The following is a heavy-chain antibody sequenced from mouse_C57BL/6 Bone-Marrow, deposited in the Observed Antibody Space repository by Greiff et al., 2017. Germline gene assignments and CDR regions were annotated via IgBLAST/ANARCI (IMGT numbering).Heavy chain of an antibody. V-gene: IGHV5-9-1*02. J-gene: IGHJ2*01. Sequence: EVQRVESGEGLVKPGGSLKLSCAASGFTFSSYAMSWVRQTPEKRLEWVAYISSGGDYIYYADTVKGRFTISRDNARNTLYLQMSSLKSEDTAMYDCTRERGYGSSPYYFDYWGQGTTLTVSS. CDR3: TRERGYGSSPYYFDY. D-gene: IGHD1-1*01. CDR1: GFTFSSYA. CDR2: ISSGGDYI.